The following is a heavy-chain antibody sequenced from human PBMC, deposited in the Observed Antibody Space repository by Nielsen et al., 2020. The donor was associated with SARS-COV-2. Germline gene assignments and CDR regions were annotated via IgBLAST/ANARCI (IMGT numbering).Heavy chain of an antibody. Sequence: GGSLRLSCAASEFSLSDYYMHWVRQASGRGLEWLGRIRSKSHSYETVYAVSVRDRFTISRDDSENTAYLQMNSLRTEDTAVYFCARVNPVSDSWFDALDIWGQGTMVTVSS. CDR2: IRSKSHSYET. CDR3: ARVNPVSDSWFDALDI. D-gene: IGHD6-13*01. J-gene: IGHJ3*02. V-gene: IGHV3-73*01. CDR1: EFSLSDYY.